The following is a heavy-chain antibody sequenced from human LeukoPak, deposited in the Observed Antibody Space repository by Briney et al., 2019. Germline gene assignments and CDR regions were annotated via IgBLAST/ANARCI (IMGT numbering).Heavy chain of an antibody. D-gene: IGHD3-3*01. V-gene: IGHV4-39*07. Sequence: PSETLSLTCTVSGGSISSSSYYWGWIRQPPGKGLEWIGSIYYSGSTYYNPSLKSRVTISVDTSKNQFSLKLSSVTAADTAVYYCARDVRAAFWRNNGFDPWGQGTLVTVSS. CDR1: GGSISSSSYY. CDR2: IYYSGST. J-gene: IGHJ5*02. CDR3: ARDVRAAFWRNNGFDP.